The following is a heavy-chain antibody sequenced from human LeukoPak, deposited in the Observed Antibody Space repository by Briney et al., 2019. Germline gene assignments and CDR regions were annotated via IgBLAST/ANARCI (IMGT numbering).Heavy chain of an antibody. V-gene: IGHV3-66*01. D-gene: IGHD3-22*01. CDR2: IYSGGNT. J-gene: IGHJ5*02. Sequence: GGSLRLSCVVSGFTVNNDYMSWVRQAPGRGLEWVSVIYSGGNTYYTDSVKGRFTISRDISKNTVYLQMSSLRAEDTAVYYCARDRLYDSSGYYRTDWFDPWGQGTLVTVSS. CDR1: GFTVNNDY. CDR3: ARDRLYDSSGYYRTDWFDP.